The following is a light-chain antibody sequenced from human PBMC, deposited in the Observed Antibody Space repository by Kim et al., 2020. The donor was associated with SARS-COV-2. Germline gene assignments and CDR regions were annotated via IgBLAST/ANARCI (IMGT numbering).Light chain of an antibody. Sequence: DIQMTQSPSTLSVSVGDRVTITCRASQSIGTWLAWYQQKPGKAPRLLIYEASNLDSGVPSRFSGSGSGTEFTLTIRSLQTDDFATYYCQQYNRSPGLTFGGGTKVDIK. CDR1: QSIGTW. J-gene: IGKJ4*01. CDR3: QQYNRSPGLT. CDR2: EAS. V-gene: IGKV1-5*03.